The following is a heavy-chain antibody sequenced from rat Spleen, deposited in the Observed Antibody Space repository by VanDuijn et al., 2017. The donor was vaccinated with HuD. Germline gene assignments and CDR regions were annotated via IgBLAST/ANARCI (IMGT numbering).Heavy chain of an antibody. CDR2: IWRSGST. J-gene: IGHJ4*01. CDR1: GFSLTSYN. CDR3: TRAPGKGYVMDA. V-gene: IGHV2-41*01. D-gene: IGHD5-1*01. Sequence: QVQLKESGPGLVQPSQTLSLTCTVAGFSLTSYNVHWVRQPPGKGLEWLGVIWRSGSTEYNSGLKSRLSISRDTSKSQVFLNMNSLQTEDTASYYCTRAPGKGYVMDAWGQGTAVTVSS.